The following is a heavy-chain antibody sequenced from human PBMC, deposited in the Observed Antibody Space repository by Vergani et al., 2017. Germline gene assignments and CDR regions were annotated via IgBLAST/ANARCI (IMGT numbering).Heavy chain of an antibody. Sequence: QVQLVQSAAEVKKPRASLKVSCKASGYTFTGYYMHWLRQAPGQDLVWMGWINPNSGATNYAQTFQGSVTMTRDTSISTAYMELSRLRSDDTAVYYCARVSPYSRDYWGQGTLVTVSS. D-gene: IGHD6-13*01. CDR2: INPNSGAT. V-gene: IGHV1-2*02. J-gene: IGHJ4*02. CDR1: GYTFTGYY. CDR3: ARVSPYSRDY.